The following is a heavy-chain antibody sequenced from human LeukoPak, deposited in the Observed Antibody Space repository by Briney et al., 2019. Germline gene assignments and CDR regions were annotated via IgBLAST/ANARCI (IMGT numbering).Heavy chain of an antibody. Sequence: GGSLRLSCAASGFTFSSYGMHWVRQAPGKGLEWVALMWYDGSNKYYADSVKGRFTISRDNSKNTLYLQMNSLRAEDTAVCYCARDRYDFWSGYLFDYWGQGTLVTVSS. D-gene: IGHD3-3*01. CDR2: MWYDGSNK. J-gene: IGHJ4*02. V-gene: IGHV3-30*02. CDR1: GFTFSSYG. CDR3: ARDRYDFWSGYLFDY.